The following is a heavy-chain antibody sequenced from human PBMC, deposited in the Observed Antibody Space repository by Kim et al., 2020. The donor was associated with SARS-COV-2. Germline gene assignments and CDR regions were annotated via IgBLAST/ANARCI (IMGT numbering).Heavy chain of an antibody. V-gene: IGHV3-23*01. Sequence: GGSLRLSCAASGFTFSRFAMSWARQAPGKGLEWVSTISDSGARTHYADSVRGRFTISRDNSKSTLFLQMNNLRVEDTAVYYCDASDYWGQGSLVTVPS. CDR1: GFTFSRFA. CDR3: DASDY. J-gene: IGHJ4*02. CDR2: ISDSGART.